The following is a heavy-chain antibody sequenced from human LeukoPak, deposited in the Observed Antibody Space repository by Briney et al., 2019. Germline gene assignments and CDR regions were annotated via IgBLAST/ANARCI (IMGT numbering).Heavy chain of an antibody. J-gene: IGHJ4*02. CDR3: TRYNNDHFDY. V-gene: IGHV3-33*01. CDR1: GFTFGGYG. Sequence: GGSLRLSCAGSGFTFGGYGMHWFRQTPGKGLEWVAVVAYDGSRAFYADSVKGRFTISRDNSKNTMSAQMDDLRAEDTAVYYCTRYNNDHFDYWGQGTLVTVSS. D-gene: IGHD1-14*01. CDR2: VAYDGSRA.